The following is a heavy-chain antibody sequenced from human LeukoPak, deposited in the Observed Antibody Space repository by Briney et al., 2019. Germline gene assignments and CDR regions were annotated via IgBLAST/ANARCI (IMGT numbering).Heavy chain of an antibody. V-gene: IGHV3-66*01. J-gene: IGHJ4*02. D-gene: IGHD2-2*01. CDR1: GFTVSSNY. CDR3: ARARCSRTSCNTESDY. Sequence: GGSQRLSCAASGFTVSSNYMSWVGQAPGKGLEWVSGIYSGGNTYYADSVKGRFTISRDNTKNTLYLQMNNLRAEDTAVYYCARARCSRTSCNTESDYWGQGTLVTVSS. CDR2: IYSGGNT.